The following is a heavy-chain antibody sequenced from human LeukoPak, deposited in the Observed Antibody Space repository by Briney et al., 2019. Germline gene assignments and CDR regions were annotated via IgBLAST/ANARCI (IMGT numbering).Heavy chain of an antibody. Sequence: PGGSLRLSCAASGFSFSTYWMTWVRQAPGKGLEWVSSISSSSSYIYYADSVKGRFTISRDNAKNSLYLQMNSLRAEDTAVYYCARVPGRIVGATRFDHAFDIWGQGTMVTVSS. J-gene: IGHJ3*02. V-gene: IGHV3-21*01. CDR1: GFSFSTYW. CDR3: ARVPGRIVGATRFDHAFDI. CDR2: ISSSSSYI. D-gene: IGHD1-26*01.